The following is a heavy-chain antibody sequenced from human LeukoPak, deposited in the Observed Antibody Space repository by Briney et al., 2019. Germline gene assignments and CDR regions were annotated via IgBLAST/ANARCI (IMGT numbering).Heavy chain of an antibody. CDR1: RDTFISYA. Sequence: SVKDSCKASRDTFISYAIRGVRQAPGQGLEWMGRIIPIFGTANYAQKFQGRVTITAYKSTSTAYMEQSSLRSEDTAVYYCTLTIFGVVADYWGQGALVTVSS. D-gene: IGHD3-3*01. CDR2: IIPIFGTA. CDR3: TLTIFGVVADY. V-gene: IGHV1-69*06. J-gene: IGHJ4*02.